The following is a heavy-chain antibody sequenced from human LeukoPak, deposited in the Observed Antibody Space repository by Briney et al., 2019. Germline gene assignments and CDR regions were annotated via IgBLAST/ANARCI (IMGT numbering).Heavy chain of an antibody. V-gene: IGHV4-4*07. CDR2: IYTSGST. Sequence: SETLSLTCTVSGGSISSYYWSWIRQPAGKGLEWIGRIYTSGSTNYNPSLKSRVTMSVDTSKNQFSLKLSSVTAADTAVYYCARALSYYDSSGYGGDAFDIWGQGQWSPSLQ. CDR3: ARALSYYDSSGYGGDAFDI. CDR1: GGSISSYY. J-gene: IGHJ3*02. D-gene: IGHD3-22*01.